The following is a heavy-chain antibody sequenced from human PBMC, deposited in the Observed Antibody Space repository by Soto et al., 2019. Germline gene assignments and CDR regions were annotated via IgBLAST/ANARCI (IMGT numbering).Heavy chain of an antibody. J-gene: IGHJ6*02. CDR2: ISYDGSNK. CDR1: GFTFSSYG. CDR3: AKDGHSNPLLVYYYYYGMDV. D-gene: IGHD4-4*01. Sequence: SLRLSCAASGFTFSSYGMHWVRQAPGKGLEWVAVISYDGSNKYYADSVKGRFTISRDNSKNTLYLQMNSLRAEDTAVYYCAKDGHSNPLLVYYYYYGMDVWGQGT. V-gene: IGHV3-30*18.